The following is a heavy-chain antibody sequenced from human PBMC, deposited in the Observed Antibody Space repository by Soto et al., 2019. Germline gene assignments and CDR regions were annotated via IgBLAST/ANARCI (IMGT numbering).Heavy chain of an antibody. CDR2: ISSSGSTI. Sequence: GGSLRLSCAASGFTFSSYEMNWVRQAPGKGLEWVSYISSSGSTIYYADPVKGRFTISRDNAKNSLYLQMNSLRAEDTAVYYCARDFIVVVPAAIREAYYYYGMDVWGQGTTVTVSS. V-gene: IGHV3-48*03. CDR1: GFTFSSYE. J-gene: IGHJ6*02. CDR3: ARDFIVVVPAAIREAYYYYGMDV. D-gene: IGHD2-2*02.